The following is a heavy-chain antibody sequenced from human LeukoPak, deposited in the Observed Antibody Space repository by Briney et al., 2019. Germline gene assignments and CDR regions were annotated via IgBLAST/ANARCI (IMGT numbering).Heavy chain of an antibody. Sequence: GGSLRLSCAASGFTFSSYSMNWVRQAPGKGLEWVSYISSSSTIYYADSVKGRFTISRDNSKNTLYLQMNSLRAEDTAVYYCARDIVVVVAATPAFDIWGQGTMVTVSS. D-gene: IGHD2-15*01. V-gene: IGHV3-48*01. CDR3: ARDIVVVVAATPAFDI. CDR1: GFTFSSYS. CDR2: ISSSSTI. J-gene: IGHJ3*02.